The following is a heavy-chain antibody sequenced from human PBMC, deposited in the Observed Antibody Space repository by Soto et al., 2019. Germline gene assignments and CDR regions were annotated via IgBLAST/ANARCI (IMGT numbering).Heavy chain of an antibody. CDR3: ASPGGYGDYLSY. V-gene: IGHV1-69*06. CDR1: GGTFNSFA. D-gene: IGHD4-17*01. Sequence: QVQLVQSGAEVKKPGSSVKVFCKASGGTFNSFAISWVRQAPGQGLVWMGAIMPVFGTANYAQRFQGRVTITADNSTNTAYMELRSLRSEDTAVYYCASPGGYGDYLSYWGQGTLVTVSS. CDR2: IMPVFGTA. J-gene: IGHJ4*02.